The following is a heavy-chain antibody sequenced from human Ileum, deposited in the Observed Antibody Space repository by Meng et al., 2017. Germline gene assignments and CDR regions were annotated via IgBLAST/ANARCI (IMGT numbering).Heavy chain of an antibody. CDR3: ARGTYDYSNYQADY. V-gene: IGHV3-33*08. D-gene: IGHD4-11*01. J-gene: IGHJ4*02. CDR1: GFTFSDFY. Sequence: GESLKISCAASGFTFSDFYMSWIRQAPGKGLEWVAVIWYDGSNKYYADSVKGRFTISRDNSKNTLYLQMNSLRAEDTAVYYCARGTYDYSNYQADYWGQGTLVTVSS. CDR2: IWYDGSNK.